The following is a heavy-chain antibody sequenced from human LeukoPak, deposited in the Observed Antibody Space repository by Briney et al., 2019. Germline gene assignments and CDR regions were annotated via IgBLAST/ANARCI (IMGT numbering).Heavy chain of an antibody. J-gene: IGHJ4*02. D-gene: IGHD3-10*01. V-gene: IGHV3-30*14. CDR2: ISYDGSNK. CDR3: ARVLMVRGVTFDY. Sequence: GGSLRLSCAASGFTFSSYAMHWVRQAPGKGLEWVAVISYDGSNKYYADSVKGRFTISRDNSKNTLYLQMNSLRAEDTAVYYCARVLMVRGVTFDYWGQGTLVTVSS. CDR1: GFTFSSYA.